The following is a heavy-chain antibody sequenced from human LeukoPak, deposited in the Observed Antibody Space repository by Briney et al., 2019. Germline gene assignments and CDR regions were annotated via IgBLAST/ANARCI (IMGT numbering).Heavy chain of an antibody. Sequence: ASVKVSCKASGYTFTGYYMHWVRQAPGQGLEWMGWINPNSGGTNYAQKLQGRVTMTRDTSISTAYMELSRLRSDDTAVYYCARVPSYYYDSRGYPAEYFQHWGQGTLVTVSS. V-gene: IGHV1-2*02. D-gene: IGHD3-22*01. CDR3: ARVPSYYYDSRGYPAEYFQH. CDR1: GYTFTGYY. CDR2: INPNSGGT. J-gene: IGHJ1*01.